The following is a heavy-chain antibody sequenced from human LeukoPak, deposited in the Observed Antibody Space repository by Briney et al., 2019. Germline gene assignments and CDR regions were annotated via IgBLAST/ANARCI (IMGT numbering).Heavy chain of an antibody. CDR3: ARDPPYYYGSGSYGY. CDR2: INPNSGGT. V-gene: IGHV1-2*02. D-gene: IGHD3-10*01. Sequence: ALVKVSCKASGYTFTGYYMHWVRQAPGQGLEWMGWINPNSGGTNYAQKFQGRVTMTRDTSISTAYMELSRLRSDDTAVYYCARDPPYYYGSGSYGYWGQGTLVTVSS. CDR1: GYTFTGYY. J-gene: IGHJ4*02.